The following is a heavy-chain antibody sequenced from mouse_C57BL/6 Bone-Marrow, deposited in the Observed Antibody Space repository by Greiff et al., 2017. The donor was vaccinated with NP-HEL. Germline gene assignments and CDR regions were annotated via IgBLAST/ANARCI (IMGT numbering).Heavy chain of an antibody. Sequence: VQLQESGAELARPGASVKLSCKASGYTFTSYGISWVKQRTGQGLEWIGEIYPRSGNTYYNEKFKGKATLTADKSSSTAYMELLSLTSEDSAVYFCARLGYDPFAYWGQGTLVTVSA. J-gene: IGHJ3*01. D-gene: IGHD2-3*01. CDR3: ARLGYDPFAY. CDR1: GYTFTSYG. V-gene: IGHV1-81*01. CDR2: IYPRSGNT.